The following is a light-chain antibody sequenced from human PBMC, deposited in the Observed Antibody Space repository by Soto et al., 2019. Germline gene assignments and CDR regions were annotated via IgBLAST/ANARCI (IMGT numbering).Light chain of an antibody. J-gene: IGKJ1*01. CDR2: DVS. CDR1: ESVTNY. V-gene: IGKV3-11*01. Sequence: EIVLTQSPATLSLSPGERGTLSCRASESVTNYLAWYQQKPDQAPRLLVYDVSNRATGIPARFSGGGSGTDFTLTISNLEPEDFAVYYCQQRSDWPWTFGQGTKVEIK. CDR3: QQRSDWPWT.